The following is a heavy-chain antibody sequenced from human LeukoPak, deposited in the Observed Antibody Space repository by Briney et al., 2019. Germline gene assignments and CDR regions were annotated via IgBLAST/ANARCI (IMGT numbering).Heavy chain of an antibody. CDR3: ARGWPDYYDSSGYSHYYFYYYMDV. J-gene: IGHJ6*03. CDR1: GGSFSGYS. D-gene: IGHD3-22*01. V-gene: IGHV4-34*01. CDR2: INHSETT. Sequence: SETLSLTCAVYGGSFSGYSWTWLRQPPGMGLEWIGEINHSETTNYNPSLKSRVTISVDTSKNQFSLRLSSVTAADTAVYFCARGWPDYYDSSGYSHYYFYYYMDVWGKGTTVTVSS.